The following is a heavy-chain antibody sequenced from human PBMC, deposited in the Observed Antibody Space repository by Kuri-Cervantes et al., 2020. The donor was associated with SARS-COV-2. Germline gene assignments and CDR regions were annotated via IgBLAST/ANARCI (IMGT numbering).Heavy chain of an antibody. D-gene: IGHD3-3*01. CDR3: ARDSRYYDFWSGYRLTFDY. V-gene: IGHV3-66*02. Sequence: GESLKISCAASGFTVSGNYMSWVRQAPGKGLEWVSVIYSGGKTFYADSVKGRFTISRDDSKNTLYLQMNSLRAEDTAVYYCARDSRYYDFWSGYRLTFDYWGQGTLVTVSS. CDR1: GFTVSGNY. J-gene: IGHJ4*02. CDR2: IYSGGKT.